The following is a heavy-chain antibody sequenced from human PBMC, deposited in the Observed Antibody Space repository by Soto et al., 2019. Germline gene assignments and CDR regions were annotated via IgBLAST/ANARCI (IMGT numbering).Heavy chain of an antibody. CDR2: FDPEDGET. CDR3: AKPHYDYIWGSYRFDY. J-gene: IGHJ4*02. CDR1: GYTLTELS. D-gene: IGHD3-16*02. V-gene: IGHV1-24*01. Sequence: ASVKVSCKVSGYTLTELSMHWVRQAPGKGLEWMGGFDPEDGETIYAQKFQGRVTMTEDTSTDTAYMELSSLRSEDTAVYYCAKPHYDYIWGSYRFDYWGQGTLVTVSS.